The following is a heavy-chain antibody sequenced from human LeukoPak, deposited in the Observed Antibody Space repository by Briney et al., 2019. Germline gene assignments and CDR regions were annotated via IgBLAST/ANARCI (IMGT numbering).Heavy chain of an antibody. CDR1: GGSISSYY. CDR2: IYYSGST. V-gene: IGHV4-59*08. CDR3: ARLYWPSSGYYIDY. Sequence: SETLSLTCTVSGGSISSYYWSWIRQPPGKGLEWIGYIYYSGSTNYNPSLKSQVTISVDTSKNQFSLKLSSVTAADTAVYYCARLYWPSSGYYIDYWGQGTLVTVSS. D-gene: IGHD3-22*01. J-gene: IGHJ4*02.